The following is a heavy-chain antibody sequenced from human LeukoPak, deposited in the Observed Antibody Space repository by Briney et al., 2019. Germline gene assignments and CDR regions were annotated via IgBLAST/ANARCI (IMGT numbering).Heavy chain of an antibody. Sequence: SETLSLTCAVYGGSFSGYYWSWIRQPPGKGLEWIGEINHSGSTNYNPSLKSRVTISVDTSKNQFSLKLSSMTAADTAVYYCARGEYGDLRWFDPWGQGTLVTVSS. CDR1: GGSFSGYY. CDR3: ARGEYGDLRWFDP. D-gene: IGHD4-17*01. V-gene: IGHV4-34*01. J-gene: IGHJ5*02. CDR2: INHSGST.